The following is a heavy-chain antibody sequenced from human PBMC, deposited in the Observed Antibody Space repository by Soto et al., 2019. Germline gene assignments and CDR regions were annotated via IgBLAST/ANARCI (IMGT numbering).Heavy chain of an antibody. D-gene: IGHD6-13*01. J-gene: IGHJ6*02. V-gene: IGHV1-69*13. Sequence: GASVKVSCKASGGTFSSYAISWVRQAPGQGLEWMGGIIPIFGTANYAQKFQGRVTITADESTGTAYMELSSLRSEDTAVYYCARDLAAGHYYGMDVWGQGTTVTVSS. CDR2: IIPIFGTA. CDR1: GGTFSSYA. CDR3: ARDLAAGHYYGMDV.